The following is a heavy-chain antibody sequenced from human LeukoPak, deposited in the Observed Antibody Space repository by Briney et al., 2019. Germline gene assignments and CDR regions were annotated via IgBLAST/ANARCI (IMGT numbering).Heavy chain of an antibody. D-gene: IGHD6-13*01. CDR1: GGSFSSYF. J-gene: IGHJ6*02. CDR3: ARGLYSSSWYGGTAYYYYGMDV. CDR2: AYDRGST. V-gene: IGHV4-59*01. Sequence: SETLSLTCTVSGGSFSSYFWSWIRQPPGKGLEWLGFAYDRGSTKYNPSLKSRVTISTDASRNQFSLKLSSVTAADTAVYYCARGLYSSSWYGGTAYYYYGMDVWGQGTTVTVSS.